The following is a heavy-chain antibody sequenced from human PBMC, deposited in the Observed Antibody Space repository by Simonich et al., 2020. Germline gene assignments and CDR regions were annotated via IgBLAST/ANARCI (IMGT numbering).Heavy chain of an antibody. CDR2: TIPIHGKA. CDR3: ARTNTMRELDTMVRGVDYFDY. CDR1: GGTFSSYA. V-gene: IGHV1-69*06. Sequence: QVQLVQSGAEVKKPGSSVKVSCKASGGTFSSYAISWVRQAPGQGLEWSGGTIPIHGKANTAQKYQGRVTITADKSTSKAYMELSSLRSEDTAVYYCARTNTMRELDTMVRGVDYFDYWGQGTLVTVSS. D-gene: IGHD3-10*01. J-gene: IGHJ4*02.